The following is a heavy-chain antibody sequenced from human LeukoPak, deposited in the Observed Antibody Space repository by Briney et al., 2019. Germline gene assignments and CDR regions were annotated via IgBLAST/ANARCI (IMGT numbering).Heavy chain of an antibody. CDR2: IRYDGSNK. D-gene: IGHD6-6*01. J-gene: IGHJ4*02. CDR3: ARDLTPYSSSSEFDY. V-gene: IGHV3-30*02. CDR1: GFTFSSYG. Sequence: GGSLRLSCAASGFTFSSYGMHWVRQAPGKGLEWVAFIRYDGSNKYYADSVKGRFPISRDNSKDTLYLQMNSLRAEDTAVYYCARDLTPYSSSSEFDYWGQGTLVTVSS.